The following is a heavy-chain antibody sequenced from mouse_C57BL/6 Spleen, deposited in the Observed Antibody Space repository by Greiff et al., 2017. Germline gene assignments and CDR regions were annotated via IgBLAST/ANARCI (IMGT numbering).Heavy chain of an antibody. D-gene: IGHD1-1*01. CDR2: IDPSDSYT. V-gene: IGHV1-50*01. J-gene: IGHJ4*01. CDR1: GYTFTSYW. Sequence: QVQLQQPGAELVKPGASVKLSCKASGYTFTSYWMQWVKQRPGQGLEWIGEIDPSDSYTNYNQKFQGKATLTVDTSSSTAYMQLSSLTSEDSAVYYWATPITTVVDYAMDYWGQGTSVTVSS. CDR3: ATPITTVVDYAMDY.